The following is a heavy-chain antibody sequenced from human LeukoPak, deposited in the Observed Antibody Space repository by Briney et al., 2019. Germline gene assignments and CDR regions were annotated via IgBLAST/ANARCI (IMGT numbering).Heavy chain of an antibody. CDR1: GFTFSSYA. CDR3: AKDTSFSHGDYGPSAF. Sequence: PTGGSLRLSCAASGFTFSSYAMSWVRQAPGKGLEWVSAISGSGGSTYYADSVKGRFTISRDNSKSTLYMQMNSLRAEDTAVYYCAKDTSFSHGDYGPSAFWGQGTQVTVSS. CDR2: ISGSGGST. D-gene: IGHD4/OR15-4a*01. V-gene: IGHV3-23*01. J-gene: IGHJ4*02.